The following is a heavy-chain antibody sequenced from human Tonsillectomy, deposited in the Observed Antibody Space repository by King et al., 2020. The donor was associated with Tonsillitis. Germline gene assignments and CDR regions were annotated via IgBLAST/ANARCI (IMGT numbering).Heavy chain of an antibody. CDR2: INSDGSST. CDR3: ASGGKYSYGHFDY. Sequence: VQLVESGGGLVQPGGSLRLSCAASGFTFSSYWMHWVRQAPGKGLVWVSRINSDGSSTSYADSVKGRFTISRDNAKNTLFLQMNSLRAEDTAVYYCASGGKYSYGHFDYWGQGTLVTVSS. D-gene: IGHD5-18*01. V-gene: IGHV3-74*01. J-gene: IGHJ4*02. CDR1: GFTFSSYW.